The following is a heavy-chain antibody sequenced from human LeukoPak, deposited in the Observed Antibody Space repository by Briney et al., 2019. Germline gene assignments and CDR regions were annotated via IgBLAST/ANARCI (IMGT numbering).Heavy chain of an antibody. D-gene: IGHD1-26*01. V-gene: IGHV1-18*01. J-gene: IGHJ4*02. CDR3: ARALRYSGSYFFDY. CDR1: GYTFTSYG. Sequence: GASVKFSCKASGYTFTSYGISWVRQAPGQGLEWMGWISAYNGNTNYAQKLQGRVTMTTDTSTSTAYMELRSLRSDDTAVYYCARALRYSGSYFFDYWGQGTLVTVSS. CDR2: ISAYNGNT.